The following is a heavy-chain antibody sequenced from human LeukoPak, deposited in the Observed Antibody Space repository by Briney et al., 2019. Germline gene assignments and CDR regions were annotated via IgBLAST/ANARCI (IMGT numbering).Heavy chain of an antibody. CDR3: ARDGEAYCTNSVCYWFDP. V-gene: IGHV4-30-2*01. J-gene: IGHJ5*02. CDR2: IYHSGTT. CDR1: GFTFSSYA. Sequence: LRLSCAASGFTFSSYAMSWIRQPPGKGLEWIGYIYHSGTTYYNPSLKSRVAISVDRSKNQFSLRLTSVTAADTAMYYCARDGEAYCTNSVCYWFDPWGQGTLVTVSS. D-gene: IGHD2-8*01.